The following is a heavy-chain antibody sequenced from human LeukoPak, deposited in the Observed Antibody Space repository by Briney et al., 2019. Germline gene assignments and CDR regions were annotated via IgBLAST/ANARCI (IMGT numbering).Heavy chain of an antibody. J-gene: IGHJ3*02. Sequence: SKTLSLTCTVSXGXXSSGXYYWSWIXXXXXXGLXWIGYIYYSGSTYYNPSLKSRVTISVDTSKNQFSLKLSSVTAADTAVYYCARNIVLMASAFDIWGQGTMVTVSS. CDR1: XGXXSSGXYY. D-gene: IGHD2-8*01. CDR3: ARNIVLMASAFDI. V-gene: IGHV4-31*03. CDR2: IYYSGST.